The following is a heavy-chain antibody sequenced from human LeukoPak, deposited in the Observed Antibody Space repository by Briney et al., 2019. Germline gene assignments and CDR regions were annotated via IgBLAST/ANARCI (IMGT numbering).Heavy chain of an antibody. CDR2: IYYSGST. D-gene: IGHD4-17*01. Sequence: PSETLSLTCTVSGGSISSYYWSWMRQPPGKGLEWIGYIYYSGSTNYNPSLKSRVTISVDTSKNQFSLKLSSVAAADTAVYYCACYGSYHPPYYMDVWGKGTTVTVSS. CDR3: ACYGSYHPPYYMDV. CDR1: GGSISSYY. J-gene: IGHJ6*03. V-gene: IGHV4-59*01.